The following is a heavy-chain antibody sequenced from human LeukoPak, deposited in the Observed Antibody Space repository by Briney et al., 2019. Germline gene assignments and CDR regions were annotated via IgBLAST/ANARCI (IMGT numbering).Heavy chain of an antibody. CDR2: IIPIFGTA. CDR3: ARVRLLRYFDWLPHFDY. J-gene: IGHJ4*02. D-gene: IGHD3-9*01. CDR1: GGTFSSYA. V-gene: IGHV1-69*06. Sequence: SVKVSCKASGGTFSSYAISWVRQAPGQGLEWMGGIIPIFGTANYAQKFQGRVTITADKSTSTAYMELRSLRSDDTAVYYCARVRLLRYFDWLPHFDYWGQGTLVTVSS.